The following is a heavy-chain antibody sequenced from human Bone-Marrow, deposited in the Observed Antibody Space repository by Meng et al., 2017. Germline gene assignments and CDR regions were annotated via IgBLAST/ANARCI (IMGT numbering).Heavy chain of an antibody. Sequence: QGQRVQAGAEVKKPGASGKGYGKAWGDTVTSYAMNWVRQAPGQGLEWMGWINTNTGNPTYAQGFTGRFVFSLDTSVSTAYLQISSLKAEDTAVYYCARDADYYDSSGRINWFDPWGQGTRVTVSS. J-gene: IGHJ5*02. V-gene: IGHV7-4-1*02. CDR3: ARDADYYDSSGRINWFDP. CDR1: GDTVTSYA. D-gene: IGHD3-22*01. CDR2: INTNTGNP.